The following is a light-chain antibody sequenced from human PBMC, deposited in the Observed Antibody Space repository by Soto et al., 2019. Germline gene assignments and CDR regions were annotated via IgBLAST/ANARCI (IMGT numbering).Light chain of an antibody. CDR1: QSVSNNY. Sequence: ETVLTQSPGTLSLSPGXRATLSCRASQSVSNNYLAWYQQKPGQAPRLLIYGASNRATGIPDRFSGSGSGTDFTLTISRLEPEDFAVYYCQKYGSSGTFGQGTKVDIK. V-gene: IGKV3-20*01. CDR3: QKYGSSGT. CDR2: GAS. J-gene: IGKJ1*01.